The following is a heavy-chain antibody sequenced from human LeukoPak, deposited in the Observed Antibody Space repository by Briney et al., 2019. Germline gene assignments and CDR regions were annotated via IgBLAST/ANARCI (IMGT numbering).Heavy chain of an antibody. D-gene: IGHD3-22*01. CDR1: GGTFSSYT. Sequence: ASVKVSCKASGGTFSSYTISWVRQAPGQGLEWMGRITPILGIANYAQKFQGRVTITADKSTSTAYMELSSLRSEDTAVYYCARAYYYDSSGYYPGYFQHWGQGTLVTVSS. V-gene: IGHV1-69*02. CDR3: ARAYYYDSSGYYPGYFQH. J-gene: IGHJ1*01. CDR2: ITPILGIA.